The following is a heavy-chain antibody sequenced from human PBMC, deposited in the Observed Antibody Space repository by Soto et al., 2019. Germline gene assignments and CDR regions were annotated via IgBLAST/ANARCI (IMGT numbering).Heavy chain of an antibody. Sequence: SETLSLTCGVSGGSLSGATYSWNWIRQPPGKGLEWIGYIFPSGATYYNPSLKSRVTISIDVSKNQFSLSLRSLTAADTAVYYCARSREFDYWSQGTLVTVSS. CDR1: GGSLSGATYS. CDR2: IFPSGAT. J-gene: IGHJ4*02. CDR3: ARSREFDY. V-gene: IGHV4-30-2*01.